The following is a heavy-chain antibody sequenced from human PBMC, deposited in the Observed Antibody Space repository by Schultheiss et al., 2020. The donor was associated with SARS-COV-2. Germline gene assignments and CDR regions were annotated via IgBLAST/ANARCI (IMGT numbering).Heavy chain of an antibody. CDR1: GFTFSSYG. Sequence: GGSLRLSCAASGFTFSSYGMHWVRQAPGKGLEWVAVISYDGSNKYYADSVKGRFAISRDNSQNTLYLQMNSLRAEDTAVYYCAKENSNYADYWGQGTLVTVSS. J-gene: IGHJ4*02. V-gene: IGHV3-30*18. D-gene: IGHD4-11*01. CDR3: AKENSNYADY. CDR2: ISYDGSNK.